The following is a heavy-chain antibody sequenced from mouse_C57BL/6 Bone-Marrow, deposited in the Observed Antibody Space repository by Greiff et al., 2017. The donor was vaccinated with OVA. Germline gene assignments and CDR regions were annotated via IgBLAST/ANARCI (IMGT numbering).Heavy chain of an antibody. V-gene: IGHV1-55*01. Sequence: QVHVKQSGAELVKPGASVKMSCKASGYTFTSYWITWVKQRPGQGLEWIGDIYPGSGSTNYNEKFKSKATLTVDTSSSTAYMQLSSLTSEDSAVYYCARRRLRRWFAYWGQGTLVTVSA. CDR3: ARRRLRRWFAY. CDR1: GYTFTSYW. J-gene: IGHJ3*01. CDR2: IYPGSGST. D-gene: IGHD2-2*01.